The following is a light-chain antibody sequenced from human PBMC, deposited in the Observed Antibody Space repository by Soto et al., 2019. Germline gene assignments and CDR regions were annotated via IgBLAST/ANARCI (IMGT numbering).Light chain of an antibody. CDR3: QQYGNSPPWT. Sequence: EIVLTQSPATLSLSPGDRATLSCGASQPVASGFLAWYQQRPGLPPRLLIYETSSRATGCPYRFTGSGSGADFTLTIDRLEAEDFAVYYCQQYGNSPPWTFGQGTKVDIK. J-gene: IGKJ1*01. CDR2: ETS. CDR1: QPVASGF. V-gene: IGKV3D-20*01.